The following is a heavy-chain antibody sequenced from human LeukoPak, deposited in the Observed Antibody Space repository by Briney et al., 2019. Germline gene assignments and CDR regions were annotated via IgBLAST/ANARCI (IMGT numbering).Heavy chain of an antibody. CDR3: ARDRYPISLFDP. D-gene: IGHD1-14*01. J-gene: IGHJ5*02. CDR1: GGTFSNYA. CDR2: IIPIFGTA. V-gene: IGHV1-69*01. Sequence: SVKVSCKASGGTFSNYAISWVRQAPGQGLEWMGGIIPIFGTANYAQKFQGRVTITADESTSTAYMELSSLRSEDTAVYYCARDRYPISLFDPWGQGTLVTVSS.